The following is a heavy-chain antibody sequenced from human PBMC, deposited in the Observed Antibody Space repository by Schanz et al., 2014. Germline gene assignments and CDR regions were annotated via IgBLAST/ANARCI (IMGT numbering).Heavy chain of an antibody. D-gene: IGHD2-8*02. CDR1: GFTFRGHA. J-gene: IGHJ3*01. Sequence: QVQLVESRGGVVQPGRSLRLSCAASGFTFRGHAMHWVRQAPGKGLEKVAAISTDGTNTYYAASVRGRFTISRDNSKNTVDLQMDSLRSEDTAVYYCTRDRGALVTHNDALNLWGQGTMVSVSS. CDR2: ISTDGTNT. CDR3: TRDRGALVTHNDALNL. V-gene: IGHV3-30*04.